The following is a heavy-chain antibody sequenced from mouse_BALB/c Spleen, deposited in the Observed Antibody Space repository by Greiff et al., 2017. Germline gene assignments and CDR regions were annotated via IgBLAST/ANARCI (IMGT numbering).Heavy chain of an antibody. CDR3: TRKVKVYYAMDY. V-gene: IGHV1S81*02. J-gene: IGHJ4*01. CDR1: GYTFTSYY. CDR2: INPSNGGT. Sequence: QVQLQQPGAELVKPGASVKLSCKASGYTFTSYYMYWVKQRPGQGLEWIGGINPSNGGTNFNEKFKSKATLTVDKSSSTAYMQLSSLTSEDSAVYYCTRKVKVYYAMDYWGQGTSVTVSS. D-gene: IGHD1-3*01.